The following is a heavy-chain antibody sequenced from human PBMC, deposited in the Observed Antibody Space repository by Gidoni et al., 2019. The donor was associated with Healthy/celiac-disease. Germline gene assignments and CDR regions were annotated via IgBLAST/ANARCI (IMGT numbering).Heavy chain of an antibody. CDR1: GGSISSYY. CDR3: ARSLFHYDFSGVVPAY. CDR2: IYYSGST. V-gene: IGHV4-59*08. J-gene: IGHJ4*02. D-gene: IGHD3-3*01. Sequence: QVQLQESGPGLVKPSETLSLTCTVSGGSISSYYWSWIRQPPGKGLEWIGYIYYSGSTNYNPSLKSRVTISVDTSKNQFSLKLSSVTAADTAVYYCARSLFHYDFSGVVPAYWGQGTLVTVSS.